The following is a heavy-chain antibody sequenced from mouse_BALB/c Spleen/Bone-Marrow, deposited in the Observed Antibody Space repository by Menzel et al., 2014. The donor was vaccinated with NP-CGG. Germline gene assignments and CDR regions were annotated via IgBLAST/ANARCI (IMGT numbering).Heavy chain of an antibody. CDR3: SRGVLAYFDY. D-gene: IGHD2-14*01. CDR1: GYAFTNYN. CDR2: IDPYSGGT. Sequence: VQLKESGPELVKPGASVKVSCKASGYAFTNYNMNWVKQSHGKSLEWIGFIDPYSGGTNYNQKFGGKATLTVDKSSSTAYMHLNSLTSEDSAVYYCSRGVLAYFDYWGQGTTLTVSS. J-gene: IGHJ2*01. V-gene: IGHV1S135*01.